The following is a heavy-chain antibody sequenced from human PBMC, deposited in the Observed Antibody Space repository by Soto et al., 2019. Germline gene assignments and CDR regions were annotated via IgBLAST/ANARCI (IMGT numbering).Heavy chain of an antibody. Sequence: EVQLVESGGGLVKPGGSLRLSCTASGFTFSNAWMSWVRQAPGKGLEWVGRIKSKTDGGTTDYAAPVEGRFTISRDDSKNTLYLQMNSLKTEDTAVYYCTPGITGAASGNWFDPWGQGTLVTVSS. J-gene: IGHJ5*02. V-gene: IGHV3-15*01. D-gene: IGHD6-13*01. CDR3: TPGITGAASGNWFDP. CDR1: GFTFSNAW. CDR2: IKSKTDGGTT.